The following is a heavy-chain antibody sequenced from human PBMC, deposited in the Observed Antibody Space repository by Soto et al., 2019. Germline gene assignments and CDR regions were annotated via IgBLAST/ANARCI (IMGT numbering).Heavy chain of an antibody. J-gene: IGHJ4*02. V-gene: IGHV4-4*07. D-gene: IGHD6-13*01. CDR1: GGSVSDYY. Sequence: PSETLSLTCTVYGGSVSDYYWSWIRQPAGKGLEWIGRIYSGGRNNYNPSLKSRVTMSVDTSKNQFSLRLSSVTAADTAMYYCARGSSRWDYWGQGTLVTVSS. CDR2: IYSGGRN. CDR3: ARGSSRWDY.